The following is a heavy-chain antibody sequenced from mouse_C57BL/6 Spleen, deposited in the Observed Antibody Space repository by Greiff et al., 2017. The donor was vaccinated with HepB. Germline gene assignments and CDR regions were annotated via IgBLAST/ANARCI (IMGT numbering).Heavy chain of an antibody. CDR3: ARTAITTVSFDY. J-gene: IGHJ2*01. CDR1: GYTFTSYW. CDR2: IDPSDSYT. V-gene: IGHV1-50*01. D-gene: IGHD1-1*01. Sequence: VQLQQPGAELVKPGASVKLSCKASGYTFTSYWMQWVKQRPGQGLEWIGEIDPSDSYTNYNQKFKGKATLTVDTSSSTAYMQLSSLTSEDSAVYYCARTAITTVSFDYWGQGTTLTVSS.